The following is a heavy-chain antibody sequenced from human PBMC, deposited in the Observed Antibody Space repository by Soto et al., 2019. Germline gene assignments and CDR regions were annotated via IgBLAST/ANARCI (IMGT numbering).Heavy chain of an antibody. CDR2: INAGNGNT. CDR3: ARADDSSGYYASVGMDV. V-gene: IGHV1-3*01. Sequence: SXKVSYKASGYTXSSYAMDLVRQAPGQSLEWMGWINAGNGNTKYSQKFQGRVTITRDTSASTAYMELSSLRYEDTAVYYCARADDSSGYYASVGMDVWGQGTTGTVSS. D-gene: IGHD3-22*01. CDR1: GYTXSSYA. J-gene: IGHJ6*02.